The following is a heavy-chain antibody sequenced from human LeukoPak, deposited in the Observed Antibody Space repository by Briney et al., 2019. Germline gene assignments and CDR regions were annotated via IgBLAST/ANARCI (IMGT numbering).Heavy chain of an antibody. Sequence: PGGSLRLSCAASGFTFSSYAMTWVRQAPGRGLEWVSALSGNGGTTYYADSVKGRFTISRDNSKNTLYLQMNSLRVEDTAVYYCAKDRGRTWVQVANWGQGTLVTVSS. CDR1: GFTFSSYA. CDR3: AKDRGRTWVQVAN. J-gene: IGHJ4*02. V-gene: IGHV3-23*01. CDR2: LSGNGGTT. D-gene: IGHD2-15*01.